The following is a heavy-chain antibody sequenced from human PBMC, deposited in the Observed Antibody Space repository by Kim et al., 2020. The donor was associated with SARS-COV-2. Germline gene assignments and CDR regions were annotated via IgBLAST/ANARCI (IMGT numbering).Heavy chain of an antibody. D-gene: IGHD3-22*01. CDR2: IYHSGST. CDR1: GGSISSSNW. Sequence: SETLSLTCAVSGGSISSSNWWSWVRQPPGKGLEWIGEIYHSGSTNYNPSLKSRVTISVDKSKNQFSLKLSSVTAADTAVYYCARKAPYYDSSGTRTGVVDYWGQGTLVTVSS. V-gene: IGHV4-4*02. CDR3: ARKAPYYDSSGTRTGVVDY. J-gene: IGHJ4*02.